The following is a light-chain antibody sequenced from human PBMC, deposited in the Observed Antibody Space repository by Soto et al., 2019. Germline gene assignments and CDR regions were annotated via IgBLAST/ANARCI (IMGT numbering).Light chain of an antibody. V-gene: IGKV1-27*01. CDR3: QKYNHAPWT. CDR1: QGISNY. Sequence: DIQMTQSPSSLSASVGDRVTITCRASQGISNYVAWYQQRPGKVPKLLMYDASTLQSGVPSRFSGSGSGTDFTLTISSLQPEDVATYYCQKYNHAPWTFGQGTKVEIK. CDR2: DAS. J-gene: IGKJ1*01.